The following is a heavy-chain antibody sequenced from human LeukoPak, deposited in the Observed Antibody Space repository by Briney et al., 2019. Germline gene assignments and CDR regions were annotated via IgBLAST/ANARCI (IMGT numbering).Heavy chain of an antibody. D-gene: IGHD3-10*01. CDR2: INHSGST. CDR3: ARVGSGVNGPVDY. V-gene: IGHV4-34*01. Sequence: KPSDTLTLTCAVYGGSFSGCYWSWIRQPPGKGLEWIGEINHSGSTNYNPSLKSRVTISVDTSKNQFSLKLSSVTAADTAVYYCARVGSGVNGPVDYWGQGTLVTVSS. J-gene: IGHJ4*02. CDR1: GGSFSGCY.